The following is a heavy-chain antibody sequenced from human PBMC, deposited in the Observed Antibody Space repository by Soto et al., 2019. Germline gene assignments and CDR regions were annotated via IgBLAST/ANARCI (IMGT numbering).Heavy chain of an antibody. V-gene: IGHV1-3*04. CDR3: ARDLSGSGWYDH. J-gene: IGHJ4*02. D-gene: IGHD6-19*01. CDR1: RYTFTSYA. Sequence: ASVKVSCKASRYTFTSYAIHWVRQAPGQGLEWMGWINTGNGDTIYSQKLQGRVTITRDTSASTAYMDMSRLRSEDTAVYYCARDLSGSGWYDHWGQGTLVTVS. CDR2: INTGNGDT.